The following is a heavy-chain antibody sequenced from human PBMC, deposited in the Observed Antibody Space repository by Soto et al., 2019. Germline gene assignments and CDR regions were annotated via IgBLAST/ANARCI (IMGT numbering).Heavy chain of an antibody. CDR2: ISGSGGST. CDR3: AKATTIFGVVMPADY. J-gene: IGHJ4*02. V-gene: IGHV3-23*01. D-gene: IGHD3-3*01. Sequence: EVQLLESGGGLVQPGGSLRLSCAASGFTFSSYAMSWVRQAPGKGLEWVSAISGSGGSTYYADSVKGRFTISRDNSKNTLYLPMNSLRAEDTAVYYCAKATTIFGVVMPADYWGQGTLVTVSS. CDR1: GFTFSSYA.